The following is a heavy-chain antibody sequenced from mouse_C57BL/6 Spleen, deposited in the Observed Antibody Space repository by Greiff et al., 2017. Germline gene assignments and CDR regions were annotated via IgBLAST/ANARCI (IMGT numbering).Heavy chain of an antibody. CDR1: GYAFTNYL. Sequence: QVQLQQSGAELVRPGTSVKVSCKASGYAFTNYLIEWVKQRPGQGLEWIGVINPGSGGTNYNEKFKGKATLTADKSSSTAYMQLGSLTSEDSAVYFCARGGEDLDYWGQGTTLTVSS. V-gene: IGHV1-54*01. CDR3: ARGGEDLDY. CDR2: INPGSGGT. J-gene: IGHJ2*01.